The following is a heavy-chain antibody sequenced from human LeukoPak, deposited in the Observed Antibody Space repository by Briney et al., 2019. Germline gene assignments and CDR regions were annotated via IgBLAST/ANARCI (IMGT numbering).Heavy chain of an antibody. V-gene: IGHV4-4*07. CDR2: IYSSGRT. D-gene: IGHD6-13*01. Sequence: PSETLSLTCTVSGGSISSYYWSWIRQPAGKGLEWIGRIYSSGRTNYNPSLKSRLTMSVDTSKNRFSLTLSSVTAADTAVYYCARGRGVSGGLWRQQLDEYFQHWGQGTLVTVSS. CDR3: ARGRGVSGGLWRQQLDEYFQH. J-gene: IGHJ1*01. CDR1: GGSISSYY.